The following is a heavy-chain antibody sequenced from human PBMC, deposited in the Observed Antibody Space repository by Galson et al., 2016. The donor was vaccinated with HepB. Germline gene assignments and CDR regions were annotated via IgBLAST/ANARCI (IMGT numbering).Heavy chain of an antibody. J-gene: IGHJ5*02. CDR2: IWYDGRKN. CDR3: AREGYCSGGSCYHHKFRISYWFDP. Sequence: SLRLSCAASGLTFSSYGMHWVRQAPGKGLEWVAVIWYDGRKNYYADSVKGRFTISRDNSKNTLYLEMNSLRAEDTAMYYCAREGYCSGGSCYHHKFRISYWFDPWGQGTLVTVSS. CDR1: GLTFSSYG. D-gene: IGHD2-15*01. V-gene: IGHV3-33*01.